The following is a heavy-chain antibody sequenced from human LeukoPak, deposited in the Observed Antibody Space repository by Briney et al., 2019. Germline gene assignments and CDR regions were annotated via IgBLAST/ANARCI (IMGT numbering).Heavy chain of an antibody. J-gene: IGHJ4*02. V-gene: IGHV3-23*01. CDR1: GFTFSSYA. Sequence: PGGSLRLSCAASGFTFSSYAMSWVRQAPGKGLEWVSVISGSGGSAYYIDSVQGRFTISRDGSTDTLYLQMNSLRAEDTAVYYCAKDYTVTTRGYFEYWGQGTLVIVSS. CDR3: AKDYTVTTRGYFEY. CDR2: ISGSGGSA. D-gene: IGHD4-17*01.